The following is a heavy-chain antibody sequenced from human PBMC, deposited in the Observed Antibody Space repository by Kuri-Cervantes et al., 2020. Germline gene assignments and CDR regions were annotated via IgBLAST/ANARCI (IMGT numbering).Heavy chain of an antibody. CDR3: ARGWTLQQDCSSTSCNTLGGLY. CDR1: GYTFTGYY. J-gene: IGHJ4*02. D-gene: IGHD2-2*02. Sequence: ASVKVSCKASGYTFTGYYMHWVRQAPGQGLEWMGIINPSGGSTSYAQKFQGRVTMTRDTSTSTVYMELSSLRSEDTAVYYCARGWTLQQDCSSTSCNTLGGLYWGQGTLVTVSS. CDR2: INPSGGST. V-gene: IGHV1-46*01.